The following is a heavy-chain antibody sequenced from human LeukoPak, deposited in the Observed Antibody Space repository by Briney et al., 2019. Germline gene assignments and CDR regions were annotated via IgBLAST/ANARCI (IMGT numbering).Heavy chain of an antibody. J-gene: IGHJ4*02. Sequence: GGSLRLSCAASGFTFSSYAMHWVRQAPGKGLEWVAVISYDGSNKYYADSVKGRFTISRDNSKNTLYLQMNSLRAEDTAVYYCARDRVLVGAGIDYWGQGTLVTVSS. CDR1: GFTFSSYA. V-gene: IGHV3-30-3*01. D-gene: IGHD1-26*01. CDR3: ARDRVLVGAGIDY. CDR2: ISYDGSNK.